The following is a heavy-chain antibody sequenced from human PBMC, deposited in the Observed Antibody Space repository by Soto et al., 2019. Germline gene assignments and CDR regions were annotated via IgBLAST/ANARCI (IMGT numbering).Heavy chain of an antibody. CDR1: GYTFTSYG. Sequence: ASVKVSWKAAGYTFTSYGISWGRQAPGQGLEWMGWVSAYNGNTNYAQKLQGRVTMTTDTSTSTAYMELRSLRSDDTAVYYCARWSSGWHFDYWGQGTLVTVSS. D-gene: IGHD6-19*01. V-gene: IGHV1-18*01. J-gene: IGHJ4*02. CDR2: VSAYNGNT. CDR3: ARWSSGWHFDY.